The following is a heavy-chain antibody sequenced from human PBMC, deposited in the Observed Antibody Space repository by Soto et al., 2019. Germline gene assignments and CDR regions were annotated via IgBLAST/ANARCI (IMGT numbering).Heavy chain of an antibody. V-gene: IGHV3-53*01. CDR3: AKGYNWNYPYYYYVMDV. J-gene: IGHJ6*02. Sequence: GGSLRLSCAASGFTVSSNYMSWVRQAPGKGLEWVSVIYSGGSTYYADSVKGRFTISRDNSKNTLYLQMNSLRAEDTAVYYCAKGYNWNYPYYYYVMDVWGQGTTVTVSS. CDR1: GFTVSSNY. CDR2: IYSGGST. D-gene: IGHD1-7*01.